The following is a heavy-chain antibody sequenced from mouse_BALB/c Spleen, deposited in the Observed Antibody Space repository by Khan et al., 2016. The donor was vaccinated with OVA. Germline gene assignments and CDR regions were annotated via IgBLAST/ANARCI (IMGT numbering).Heavy chain of an antibody. D-gene: IGHD1-1*01. CDR2: ISYSGVT. CDR1: GYSITSGYA. V-gene: IGHV3-2*02. J-gene: IGHJ2*01. Sequence: EVQLVESGPGLVKPSQSLSLTCTVTGYSITSGYAWNWIRQFPGNKLEWMGYISYSGVTSYTPSLKSRISITRDTSKHQFFLQLNSVTTEDTATYYSARGNYCGYYFDYWGQGTTLTVSA. CDR3: ARGNYCGYYFDY.